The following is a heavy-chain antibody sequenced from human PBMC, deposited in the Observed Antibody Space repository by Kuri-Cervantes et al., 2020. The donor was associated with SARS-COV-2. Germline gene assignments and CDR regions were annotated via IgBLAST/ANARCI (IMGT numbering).Heavy chain of an antibody. J-gene: IGHJ6*03. CDR1: GFTFNTYN. D-gene: IGHD3-10*01. CDR2: ISSSSSYI. V-gene: IGHV3-21*01. Sequence: GESLKISCTASGFTFNTYNMNWVRQAPGKGLEWVSSISSSSSYIYYADSVKGRFTISRDNAKNSLYLQMNSLRAEDTAVYYCARDGRFGDQYYYYYYMDVWGKGTTVTVSS. CDR3: ARDGRFGDQYYYYYYMDV.